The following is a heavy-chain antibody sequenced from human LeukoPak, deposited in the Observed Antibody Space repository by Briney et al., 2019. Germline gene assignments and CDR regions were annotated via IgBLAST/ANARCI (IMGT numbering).Heavy chain of an antibody. V-gene: IGHV5-51*01. CDR3: ARHLAAGDSSFNWFDP. CDR1: GYSFTSYW. CDR2: IYPGDSDT. Sequence: GESLKISCKGSGYSFTSYWIGWVRQMPGKGLEWMGIIYPGDSDTRYSPSFQGQVTISADKSISTAYLQWNSLKASDTAMYYCARHLAAGDSSFNWFDPWGQGTLVTVSS. J-gene: IGHJ5*02. D-gene: IGHD2-15*01.